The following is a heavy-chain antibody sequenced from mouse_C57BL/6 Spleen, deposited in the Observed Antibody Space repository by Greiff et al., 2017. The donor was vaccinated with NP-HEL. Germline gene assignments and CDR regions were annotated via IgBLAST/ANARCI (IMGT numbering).Heavy chain of an antibody. CDR1: GYTFTDYY. Sequence: VQLQQSGPELVKPGASVKISCKASGYTFTDYYMNWVKQSNGKSLEWIGDINPKNGGTSYNQKFKGKATLTVDKASSTAYMELRSLTSEDSAVYYCARWPGRDYFDYWGQGTTLTVSS. CDR3: ARWPGRDYFDY. CDR2: INPKNGGT. D-gene: IGHD3-3*01. V-gene: IGHV1-26*01. J-gene: IGHJ2*01.